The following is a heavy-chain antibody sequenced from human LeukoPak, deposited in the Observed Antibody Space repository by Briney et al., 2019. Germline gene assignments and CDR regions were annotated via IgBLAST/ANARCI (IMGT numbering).Heavy chain of an antibody. D-gene: IGHD6-13*01. Sequence: SETLSLTCTVSGGSISSYYWSWIRQPPGKGLEWIGYIYYSGSTNCNPSLKSRVTISVDTSKNQFSLELSSVTAADTAVYYCAGLQRIAAAGSYYWGQGTLVTVSS. CDR3: AGLQRIAAAGSYY. V-gene: IGHV4-59*01. J-gene: IGHJ4*02. CDR2: IYYSGST. CDR1: GGSISSYY.